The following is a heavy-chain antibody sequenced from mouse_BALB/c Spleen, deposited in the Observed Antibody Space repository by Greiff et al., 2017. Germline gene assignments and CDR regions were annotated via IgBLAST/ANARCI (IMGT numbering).Heavy chain of an antibody. V-gene: IGHV5-17*02. CDR3: ARTGPYWYFDV. CDR2: ISSGSSTI. D-gene: IGHD4-1*01. J-gene: IGHJ1*01. CDR1: GFTFSSFG. Sequence: EVMLVESGGGLVQPGGSRKLSCAASGFTFSSFGMHWVRQAPEKGLEWVAYISSGSSTIYYADTVKGRFTSSRDNPKNTLFLQMTSLRSEDTAMYYCARTGPYWYFDVWGAGTTVTVSS.